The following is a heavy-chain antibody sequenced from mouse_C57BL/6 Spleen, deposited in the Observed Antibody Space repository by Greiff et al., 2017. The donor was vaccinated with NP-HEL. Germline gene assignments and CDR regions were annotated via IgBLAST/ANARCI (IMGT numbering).Heavy chain of an antibody. CDR3: ARGIVAKDYWGFDY. CDR2: IDPSDSYT. CDR1: GYTFTSYW. V-gene: IGHV1-69*01. J-gene: IGHJ2*01. Sequence: QVQLQQPGAELVMPGASVKLSCKASGYTFTSYWMHWVKQRPGQGLEWIGEIDPSDSYTNYNQKFKGKSTLTVDKSSSTAYMQLSSLTSEDSAVYYCARGIVAKDYWGFDYWGQGTTLTVSS. D-gene: IGHD1-1*01.